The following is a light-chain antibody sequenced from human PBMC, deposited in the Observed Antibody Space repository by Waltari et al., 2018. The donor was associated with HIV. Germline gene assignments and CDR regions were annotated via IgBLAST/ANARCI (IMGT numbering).Light chain of an antibody. Sequence: QSVLTQPPSASGTPGQTLTISCSGSSSNIGTNYVYWFQQLPRAAPKLLIYRNNRRSSGVPDRFSGSKSGTSASLAISGLQSEDEADYYCCSYAGTYTLVLFGGGTKLTVL. CDR1: SSNIGTNY. V-gene: IGLV1-47*01. CDR3: CSYAGTYTLVL. CDR2: RNN. J-gene: IGLJ2*01.